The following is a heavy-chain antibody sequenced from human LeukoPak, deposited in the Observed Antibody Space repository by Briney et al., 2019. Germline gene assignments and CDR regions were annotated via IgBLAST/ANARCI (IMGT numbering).Heavy chain of an antibody. CDR2: INWNGGST. J-gene: IGHJ4*02. Sequence: GGSLRLSCAASGFTFDDYGMSWVRRAPGKGLEWVSGINWNGGSTGYADSVKGRFTISRDNAKNSLYLQMNSLRAEDTALYYCARGERKAVATPGDYFDYWGQGSLVTVSS. CDR1: GFTFDDYG. CDR3: ARGERKAVATPGDYFDY. V-gene: IGHV3-20*04. D-gene: IGHD6-19*01.